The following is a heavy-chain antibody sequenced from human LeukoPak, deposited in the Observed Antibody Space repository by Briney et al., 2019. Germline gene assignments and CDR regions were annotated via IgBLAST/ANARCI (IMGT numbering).Heavy chain of an antibody. CDR3: ARDLRISSTGGAFDI. CDR2: IYHSGST. J-gene: IGHJ3*02. Sequence: SETLSLTCTVSGGSISSGGYYWSWIRQPPGKGLEWIGYIYHSGSTYYNPSLKSRVTISVDRSKNQFSLKLSSVTAADTAVYYCARDLRISSTGGAFDIWGQGTMVTVSS. V-gene: IGHV4-30-2*01. CDR1: GGSISSGGYY. D-gene: IGHD3-3*02.